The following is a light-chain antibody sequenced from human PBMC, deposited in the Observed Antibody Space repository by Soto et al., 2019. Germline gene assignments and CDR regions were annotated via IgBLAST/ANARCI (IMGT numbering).Light chain of an antibody. CDR2: AVN. CDR1: TEGIGAYDY. J-gene: IGLJ1*01. Sequence: QSLLTQTASVSASPGQSIFISCTGTTEGIGAYDYASWYQQHPGKAPKLILYAVNDRPSGVSSRFSGSKYGNTASLTISGVQPEDEADYYCSSYRSSDTLEVFGTGTKVTVL. V-gene: IGLV2-14*01. CDR3: SSYRSSDTLEV.